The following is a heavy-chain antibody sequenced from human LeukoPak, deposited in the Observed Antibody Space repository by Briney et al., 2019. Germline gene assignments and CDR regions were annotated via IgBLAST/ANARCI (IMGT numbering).Heavy chain of an antibody. D-gene: IGHD6-13*01. Sequence: GGSLRLSCTASGFTFSSYTMNWVRQAPGKGLEWVSLIYSRGGTSYADSVKGRFTISRDSSKNTLFLQMNSLRVEDTAVYYCARDPPGIAASGTYYWGQGTLVTVSS. CDR3: ARDPPGIAASGTYY. CDR1: GFTFSSYT. J-gene: IGHJ4*02. CDR2: IYSRGGT. V-gene: IGHV3-53*01.